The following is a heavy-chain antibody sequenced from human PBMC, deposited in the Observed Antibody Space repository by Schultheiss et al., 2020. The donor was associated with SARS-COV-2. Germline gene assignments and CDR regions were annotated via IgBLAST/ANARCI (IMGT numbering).Heavy chain of an antibody. D-gene: IGHD2-8*01. V-gene: IGHV3-30*18. CDR1: GFTFSSYG. CDR2: ISYDGSNK. CDR3: AKVVGPVYADYYYYYYGMDV. Sequence: GGSLRLSCAASGFTFSSYGMHWVRQAPGKGLEWVAVISYDGSNKYYADSVKGRFTISRDNSKNTLYLQMNSLRAEDTAVYYCAKVVGPVYADYYYYYYGMDVWGQGTTVTVSS. J-gene: IGHJ6*02.